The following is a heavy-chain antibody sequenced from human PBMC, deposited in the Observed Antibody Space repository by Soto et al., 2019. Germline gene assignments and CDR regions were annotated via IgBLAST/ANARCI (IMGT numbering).Heavy chain of an antibody. CDR2: IYYSGST. J-gene: IGHJ4*02. V-gene: IGHV4-39*01. CDR3: ARHKGYSSGWYNPDFDY. Sequence: QLQLQESGPGLVKPSETLSLTYTVSGGSISSSSYYWGWIRQPPGKGLEWIGSIYYSGSTYYNPSLKSRVTISVDTSKNQFSLKLSSVTAADTAVYYCARHKGYSSGWYNPDFDYWGQGTLVTVSS. D-gene: IGHD6-19*01. CDR1: GGSISSSSYY.